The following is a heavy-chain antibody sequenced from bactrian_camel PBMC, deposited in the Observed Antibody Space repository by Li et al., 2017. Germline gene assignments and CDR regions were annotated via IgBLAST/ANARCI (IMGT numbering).Heavy chain of an antibody. CDR3: AARPINTRGCVAGGRAEFGY. J-gene: IGHJ6*01. V-gene: IGHV3S31*01. Sequence: DVQLVESGGGSVQAGGSLRLSCAASGYDAFSSYCMAWFRQAPGKGRERVATIDSAGTTTYAPSVVKGRFTISKDDAKNTLYLQMNDLRPEDTAMYYCAARPINTRGCVAGGRAEFGYWGQGTQVTVS. CDR1: GYDAFSSYC. D-gene: IGHD7*01. CDR2: IDSAGTTT.